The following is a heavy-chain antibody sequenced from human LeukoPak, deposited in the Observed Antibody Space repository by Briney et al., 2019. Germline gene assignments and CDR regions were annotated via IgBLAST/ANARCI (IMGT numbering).Heavy chain of an antibody. Sequence: SVTVSCKASGGTFISYAISWVRQAPGQGLEWMGGIISMFGTANYAQKFQGRVTITAEESTSKAYMELSSLKSEDPAVYYWATLQEVAVAPVVDYWGQGTLVTVSS. D-gene: IGHD6-19*01. CDR3: ATLQEVAVAPVVDY. CDR2: IISMFGTA. V-gene: IGHV1-69*13. J-gene: IGHJ4*02. CDR1: GGTFISYA.